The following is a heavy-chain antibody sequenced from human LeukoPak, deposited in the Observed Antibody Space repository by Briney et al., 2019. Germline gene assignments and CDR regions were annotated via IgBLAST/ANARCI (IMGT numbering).Heavy chain of an antibody. CDR3: ATGRGNWCDP. D-gene: IGHD3-16*01. CDR1: GYTFTDYY. CDR2: VDPEDGET. V-gene: IGHV1-69-2*01. Sequence: ASVKVSCKASGYTFTDYYMHWVQQAPGKGLEWMGRVDPEDGETIYAEKFQGRVTITADTSTDTAYMELSSLRSEDTAVYYCATGRGNWCDPWGQGTLVTVSS. J-gene: IGHJ5*02.